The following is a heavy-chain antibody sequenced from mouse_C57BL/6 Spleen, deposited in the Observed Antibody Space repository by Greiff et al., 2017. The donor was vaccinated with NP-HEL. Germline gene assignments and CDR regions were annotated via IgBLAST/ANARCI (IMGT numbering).Heavy chain of an antibody. CDR1: GYTFTSYW. CDR3: ARRGGYYALAY. V-gene: IGHV1-61*01. Sequence: VQLQQPGAELVRPGSSVKLSCKASGYTFTSYWMDWVKQRPGQGLEWIGNIYPSDSETHYNQKFKDKATLTVDKSSSTAYMQLSSLTSEDSAVYYCARRGGYYALAYWGQGTLVTVSA. CDR2: IYPSDSET. D-gene: IGHD2-3*01. J-gene: IGHJ3*01.